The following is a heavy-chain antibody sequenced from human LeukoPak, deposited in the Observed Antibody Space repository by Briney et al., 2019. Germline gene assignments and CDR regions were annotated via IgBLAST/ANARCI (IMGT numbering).Heavy chain of an antibody. J-gene: IGHJ6*03. CDR1: GFTFSSYA. Sequence: QTGGSLRLSCAASGFTFSSYAMSWVRQAPGKGLEWVSAISGSGGSTYYADSVKGRFTISRDNSKNTLYLQMNSLRAEDTAVYYCAKEGSYGYEDYYYYYMDVWGKGTTVTVSS. CDR3: AKEGSYGYEDYYYYYMDV. D-gene: IGHD5-18*01. CDR2: ISGSGGST. V-gene: IGHV3-23*01.